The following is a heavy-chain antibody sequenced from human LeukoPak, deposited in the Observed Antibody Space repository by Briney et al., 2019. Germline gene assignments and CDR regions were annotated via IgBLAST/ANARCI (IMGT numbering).Heavy chain of an antibody. CDR3: ARDPDIVATM. CDR1: GFTFSSYS. V-gene: IGHV3-21*04. Sequence: PGGSLRLSCAASGFTFSSYSMNWVRQAPGKGLEWVSSISSSSSYIYYADSVKGRFTISRDNAKNTLYLQMNSLRAEDTAVYYCARDPDIVATMWGQGTLVTVSS. J-gene: IGHJ4*02. D-gene: IGHD5-12*01. CDR2: ISSSSSYI.